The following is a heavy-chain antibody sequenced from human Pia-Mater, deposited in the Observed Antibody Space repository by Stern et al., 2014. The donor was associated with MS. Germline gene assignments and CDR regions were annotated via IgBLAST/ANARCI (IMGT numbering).Heavy chain of an antibody. V-gene: IGHV3-33*01. Sequence: VQLEESGGGVVQPGRSQRLSCAASGFTFSNYGMHWARQAPGKGLEGVAFIWFDGSNKYYSDSVKGRFTISRDNSKNTLYLQMNSLRAEDTAVYYCARALQLKSGHNWFDPWGQGTLVTVSS. CDR1: GFTFSNYG. CDR2: IWFDGSNK. J-gene: IGHJ5*02. CDR3: ARALQLKSGHNWFDP. D-gene: IGHD6-13*01.